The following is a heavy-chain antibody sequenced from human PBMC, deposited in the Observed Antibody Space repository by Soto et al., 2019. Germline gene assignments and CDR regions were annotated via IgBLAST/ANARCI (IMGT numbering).Heavy chain of an antibody. CDR2: INQDGSEK. V-gene: IGHV3-7*05. Sequence: GGSLRLSCAASGFIFSSYSMSWVRQAPGKGLEWVANINQDGSEKYYVDSVKGRFIISRDNAEDSLYLQMSSLSAEDTAVYYCTSLMVRGVMWLDYWGQGALVTVSS. D-gene: IGHD3-10*01. J-gene: IGHJ4*02. CDR1: GFIFSSYS. CDR3: TSLMVRGVMWLDY.